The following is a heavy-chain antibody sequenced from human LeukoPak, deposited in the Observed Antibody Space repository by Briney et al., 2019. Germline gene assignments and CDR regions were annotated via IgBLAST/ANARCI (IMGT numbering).Heavy chain of an antibody. CDR3: ARDSRHNYDSSGYYPPGYYYYYYMDV. CDR2: IHYSGST. Sequence: SETLSLTCTVSGGSISSSSDYWNWIRQPPGKGLEWIGSIHYSGSTYYNPSLKSRVTISVDTSKNQFSLKLSSVTAADTAVYYCARDSRHNYDSSGYYPPGYYYYYYMDVWGKGTTVTVSS. V-gene: IGHV4-39*07. CDR1: GGSISSSSDY. J-gene: IGHJ6*03. D-gene: IGHD3-22*01.